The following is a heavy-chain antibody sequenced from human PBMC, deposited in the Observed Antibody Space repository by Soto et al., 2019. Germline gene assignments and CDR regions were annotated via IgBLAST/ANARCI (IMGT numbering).Heavy chain of an antibody. J-gene: IGHJ4*02. CDR1: GFTFSSYG. Sequence: GGYLRLSCAASGFTFSSYGMHWVHQAPGKGLEWVAVISYDGSNKYYADSVKGRFTISRDNSKNTLYLQMNSLRAEDTAVYYCVKGEYYYDSSGYYPFDYWGQGTLVTVSS. CDR3: VKGEYYYDSSGYYPFDY. D-gene: IGHD3-22*01. V-gene: IGHV3-30*18. CDR2: ISYDGSNK.